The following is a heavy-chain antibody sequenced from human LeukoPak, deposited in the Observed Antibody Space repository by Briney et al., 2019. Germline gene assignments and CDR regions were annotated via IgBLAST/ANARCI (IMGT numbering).Heavy chain of an antibody. CDR2: INSDGSST. D-gene: IGHD3-22*01. CDR1: GFTLSSYW. V-gene: IGHV3-74*01. CDR3: ARELGVGVIGDAFDI. Sequence: GGSLRLSCAASGFTLSSYWMHWVRQAPGKGLVWVSRINSDGSSTTYADSVKGRFTISRDHAKNTLSLQMNSLSAEDTAEYYCARELGVGVIGDAFDIWGQGTMVTVSS. J-gene: IGHJ3*02.